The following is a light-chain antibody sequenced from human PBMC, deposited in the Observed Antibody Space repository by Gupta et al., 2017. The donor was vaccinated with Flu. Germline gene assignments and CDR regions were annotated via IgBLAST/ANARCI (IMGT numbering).Light chain of an antibody. CDR1: SNESGSYNY. Sequence: QSITISCTGTSNESGSYNYVSWYQQHPGEAPRLMIYDVRYRPAGGAHRFSGSKSGDTASLTISGLQAEDEDDYFCRVEIATAVVFGGGTKLTVL. V-gene: IGLV2-14*03. CDR2: DVR. CDR3: RVEIATAVV. J-gene: IGLJ2*01.